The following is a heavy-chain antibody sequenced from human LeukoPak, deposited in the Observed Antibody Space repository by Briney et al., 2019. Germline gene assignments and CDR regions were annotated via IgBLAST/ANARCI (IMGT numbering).Heavy chain of an antibody. CDR3: AKDPRFNTIFAMGNYFDY. CDR1: GFTFSSYE. Sequence: GGSLRLSCAASGFTFSSYEMNWVRQAPGKGLEWVSAISGSGGSTYYADSVKGRFTISRDNSKNTLYLQMNSLRAEDTAVYYCAKDPRFNTIFAMGNYFDYWGQGTLVTVSS. V-gene: IGHV3-23*01. CDR2: ISGSGGST. D-gene: IGHD3-3*01. J-gene: IGHJ4*02.